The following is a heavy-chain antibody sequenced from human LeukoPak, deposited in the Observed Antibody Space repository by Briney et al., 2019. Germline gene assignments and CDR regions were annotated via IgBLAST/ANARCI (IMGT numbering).Heavy chain of an antibody. J-gene: IGHJ6*02. CDR3: ARARPDYYYYGMDV. Sequence: ASVKVSCKASGYTFTSYAMHWVRQAPGQRLEWMGWINAGNGNTKYSQKFQGRVTITRDTSASTAYMELSSLGSEDTAVYYCARARPDYYYYGMDVWGQGTTVTVSS. CDR2: INAGNGNT. CDR1: GYTFTSYA. V-gene: IGHV1-3*01.